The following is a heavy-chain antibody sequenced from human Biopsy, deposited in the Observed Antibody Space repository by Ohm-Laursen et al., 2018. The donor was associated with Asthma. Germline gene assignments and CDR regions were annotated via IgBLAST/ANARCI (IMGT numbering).Heavy chain of an antibody. CDR2: VYWTGST. D-gene: IGHD6-19*01. CDR3: VRAVRNEQWLAPFDY. Sequence: GTLSLTCSAYGGSISSFYWSWIRQSPEKGLEWMGYVYWTGSTNYNPSLKSRITMSVDTSKNRMFLELTSVIAADTAIYYCVRAVRNEQWLAPFDYWGQGKPVTVSS. J-gene: IGHJ4*02. CDR1: GGSISSFY. V-gene: IGHV4-59*01.